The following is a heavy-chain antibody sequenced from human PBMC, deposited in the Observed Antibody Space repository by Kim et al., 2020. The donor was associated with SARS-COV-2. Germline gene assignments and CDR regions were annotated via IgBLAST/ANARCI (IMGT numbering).Heavy chain of an antibody. CDR3: ARETGSPGNYHFDY. V-gene: IGHV3-21*01. J-gene: IGHJ4*02. Sequence: DSLKGQFIISRNNATNSLYLQMNSLRAEDTAVYYCARETGSPGNYHFDYWGQGTLVTVSS. D-gene: IGHD1-1*01.